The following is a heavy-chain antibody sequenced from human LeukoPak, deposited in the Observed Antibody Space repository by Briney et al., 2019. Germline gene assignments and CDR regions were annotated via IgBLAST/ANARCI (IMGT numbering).Heavy chain of an antibody. V-gene: IGHV3-7*01. CDR2: INQDGSDK. CDR3: ARDREDYSNVWFDP. J-gene: IGHJ5*02. CDR1: GLTFSIHW. D-gene: IGHD2-15*01. Sequence: GGSLRLSCAASGLTFSIHWMNWVRQAPGKGLECVANINQDGSDKYYVDSVKGRFTISRDNTKNSLYLQMNSLRAEDTAVYYCARDREDYSNVWFDPWGQGTLVTVSS.